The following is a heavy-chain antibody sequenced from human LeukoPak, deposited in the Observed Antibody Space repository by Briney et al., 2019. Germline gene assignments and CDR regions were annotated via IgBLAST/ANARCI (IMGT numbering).Heavy chain of an antibody. V-gene: IGHV4-39*01. CDR3: AGSYNNAGYFYYGMDV. Sequence: SETLSLTCTVSGGSISSSSYYWGWIRQPPGKGLEWIGSIYYSGSTYYNPSLKSRVTISVDTSKNQFSLRLSSVTAADTAVYYCAGSYNNAGYFYYGMDVWGQGTTVTVSS. CDR2: IYYSGST. CDR1: GGSISSSSYY. D-gene: IGHD1-26*01. J-gene: IGHJ6*02.